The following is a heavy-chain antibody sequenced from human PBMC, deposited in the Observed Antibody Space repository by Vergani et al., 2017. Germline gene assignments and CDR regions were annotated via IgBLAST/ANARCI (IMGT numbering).Heavy chain of an antibody. D-gene: IGHD2-2*01. J-gene: IGHJ4*02. CDR2: ISSSSSYI. CDR3: ASDLATDIVVVPAAPHDY. V-gene: IGHV3-21*01. CDR1: GFTFSSYS. Sequence: EVQLVESGGGLVKPGGSLRLSCAASGFTFSSYSMNWVRQAPGKGLEWVSSISSSSSYISYADSVKGRFTISRDNAKNSLYLQMNSLRAEYTAVYYWASDLATDIVVVPAAPHDYWGQGTLVTVSS.